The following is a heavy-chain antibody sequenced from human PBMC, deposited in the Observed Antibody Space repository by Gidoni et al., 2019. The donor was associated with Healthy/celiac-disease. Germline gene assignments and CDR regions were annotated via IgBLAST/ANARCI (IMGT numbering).Heavy chain of an antibody. CDR3: ARGGGCSSTSCYVHWFDP. D-gene: IGHD2-2*01. CDR2: INTNAGNP. J-gene: IGHJ5*02. Sequence: QVQLVPSGSEFKTPGASVKVSCKASGSTFTSYAMNWVRQCPGQGLEWLGWINTNAGNPTDAQGCTGRFVFSVDTSVSTAYLQISSLKAEDTAVYYCARGGGCSSTSCYVHWFDPWGQGTLVTVSS. CDR1: GSTFTSYA. V-gene: IGHV7-4-1*02.